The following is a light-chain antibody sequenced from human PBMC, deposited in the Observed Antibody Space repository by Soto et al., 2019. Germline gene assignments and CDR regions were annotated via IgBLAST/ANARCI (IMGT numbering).Light chain of an antibody. Sequence: DIQMTQSPSSLSASVGDRVTITFRASQSIRSWLAWYQQKPGEAPKFLIYDASTLESGVPSRFSGSGPGTEFTLTISSLQPDDFATYYCQQYDDYPLTFGGGTKVDI. CDR1: QSIRSW. CDR2: DAS. J-gene: IGKJ4*01. V-gene: IGKV1-5*01. CDR3: QQYDDYPLT.